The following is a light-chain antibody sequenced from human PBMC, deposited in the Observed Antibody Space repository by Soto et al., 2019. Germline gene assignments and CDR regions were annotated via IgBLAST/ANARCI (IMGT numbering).Light chain of an antibody. CDR3: SSYTTSNTRQIV. CDR2: DVS. V-gene: IGLV2-14*03. Sequence: QSALTQPASVSGSPGQSINISCTGTSSDVGGYNYVSWYQHHPGKAPKLIIYDVSNRPSGVSNPFSGSKSGNTASLTISGLQPEDEDDYYCSSYTTSNTRQIVFGTGTKLTV. J-gene: IGLJ1*01. CDR1: SSDVGGYNY.